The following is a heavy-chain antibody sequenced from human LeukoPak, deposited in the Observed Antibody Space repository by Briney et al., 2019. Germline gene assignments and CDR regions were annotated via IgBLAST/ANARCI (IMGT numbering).Heavy chain of an antibody. D-gene: IGHD2-8*01. V-gene: IGHV4-59*01. J-gene: IGHJ6*02. CDR2: IYYSGST. Sequence: SETLSLTCTVSGGSISSYYWSWIRQPPGKGLEWIGYIYYSGSTNYNPSLKSRVTISVDTSKNQFSLKLSSVTAADTAVYYCAGWSTNGFGMDVWGQGTTVTVSS. CDR1: GGSISSYY. CDR3: AGWSTNGFGMDV.